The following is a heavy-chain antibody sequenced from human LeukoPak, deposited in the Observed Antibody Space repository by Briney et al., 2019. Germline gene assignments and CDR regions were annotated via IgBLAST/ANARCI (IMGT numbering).Heavy chain of an antibody. D-gene: IGHD6-6*01. Sequence: GGSLRLSCAASGFTFSSYSMNWVRQAPGKGLEWVAVISYDGSNKYYADSVKGRFTISRDNSKNTLYLQMNSLRAEDTAVYYCASSSSKKSAFDIWGQGTMVTVSS. CDR2: ISYDGSNK. J-gene: IGHJ3*02. CDR3: ASSSSKKSAFDI. V-gene: IGHV3-30*03. CDR1: GFTFSSYS.